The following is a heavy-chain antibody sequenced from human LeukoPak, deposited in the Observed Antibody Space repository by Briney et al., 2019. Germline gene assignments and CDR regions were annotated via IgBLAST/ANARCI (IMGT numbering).Heavy chain of an antibody. D-gene: IGHD3-16*01. V-gene: IGHV4-30-4*08. CDR1: GGSISSGDYY. CDR3: ARGLDDDAFDI. J-gene: IGHJ3*02. Sequence: PSETLSLTXTVSGGSISSGDYYWSWIRQPPGKGLEWIGYIYYSGSTYYNPSLKSRVTISVDTSKNQFSLKLSSVTAADTAVYYCARGLDDDAFDIWGQGTMVTVSS. CDR2: IYYSGST.